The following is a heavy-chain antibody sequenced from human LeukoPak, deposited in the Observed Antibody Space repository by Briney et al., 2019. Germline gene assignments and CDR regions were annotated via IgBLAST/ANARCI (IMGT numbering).Heavy chain of an antibody. J-gene: IGHJ3*01. CDR3: ARDRYDVGVAFDF. V-gene: IGHV1-18*01. D-gene: IGHD1-26*01. Sequence: ASVKVSCKASGYMFAVFGITWVRQAPGQGLECMGSIRVHNGDTNYAQKFQGRLTMTTDTSATTAYMELRSLKSDDTAVYYCARDRYDVGVAFDFWGQGTMVTVSS. CDR1: GYMFAVFG. CDR2: IRVHNGDT.